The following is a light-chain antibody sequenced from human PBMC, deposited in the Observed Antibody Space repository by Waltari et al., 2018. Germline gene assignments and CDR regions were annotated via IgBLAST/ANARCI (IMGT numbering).Light chain of an antibody. CDR2: GAS. CDR3: QQYDEWPPRYT. J-gene: IGKJ2*01. Sequence: DTVLTQSPATLSVSPGDGATLSCRASQGVRRNLPWYQQRPAQAPRLLIFGASTRAPGVAARFIGSGSGTEFTLTITGLQSEDSAIYFCQQYDEWPPRYTFGQGTTLEIK. V-gene: IGKV3-15*01. CDR1: QGVRRN.